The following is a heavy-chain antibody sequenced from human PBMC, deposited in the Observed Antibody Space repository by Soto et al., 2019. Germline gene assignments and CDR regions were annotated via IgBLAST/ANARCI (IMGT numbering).Heavy chain of an antibody. V-gene: IGHV3-7*01. CDR3: SRDVAYANFYY. CDR1: GFTFSSYW. Sequence: EVQLVESGGGLVQPGGSLRLSCAASGFTFSSYWMSWVRQAPGKGLEWVANIKQDGSEKYYVDSVKGRFTISRDNAKNSLYLEMNSLRGEDTAVYFCSRDVAYANFYYWGQGTLVTVFS. CDR2: IKQDGSEK. J-gene: IGHJ4*02. D-gene: IGHD2-15*01.